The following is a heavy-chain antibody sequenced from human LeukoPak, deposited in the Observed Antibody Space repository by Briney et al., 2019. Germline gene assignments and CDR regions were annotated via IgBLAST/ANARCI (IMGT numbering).Heavy chain of an antibody. CDR1: GFTFSSYA. J-gene: IGHJ6*02. D-gene: IGHD3-10*01. V-gene: IGHV3-23*01. CDR3: AKSMVRGVIITRNLYYGMDV. CDR2: ISGSGGST. Sequence: GGSLRLSCAASGFTFSSYAMSWVRQAPGKGLEWVSAISGSGGSTYYADSVKGRFTISGDNSKNTLYLQMNSLRAEDTAVYYCAKSMVRGVIITRNLYYGMDVWGQGTTVTVSS.